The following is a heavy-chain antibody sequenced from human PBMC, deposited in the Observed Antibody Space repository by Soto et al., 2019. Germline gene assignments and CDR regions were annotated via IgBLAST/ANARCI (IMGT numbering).Heavy chain of an antibody. CDR1: GFTFSDHY. Sequence: GGSLRLSCAASGFTFSDHYMDWVRQAPGKGLEWIGRTRNKANSYTTEYAASVKGRFTISRYDSKNSLYLQMNSLKTEDTAVYYCARATMGTMDFDYWGQGTLVTVSS. CDR3: ARATMGTMDFDY. CDR2: TRNKANSYTT. D-gene: IGHD1-1*01. J-gene: IGHJ4*02. V-gene: IGHV3-72*01.